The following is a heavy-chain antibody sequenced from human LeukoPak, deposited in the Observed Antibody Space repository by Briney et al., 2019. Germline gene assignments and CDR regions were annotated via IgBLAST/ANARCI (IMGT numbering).Heavy chain of an antibody. CDR3: ATGTYYDFWSGYRR. CDR2: FDPEDGET. D-gene: IGHD3-3*01. J-gene: IGHJ4*02. V-gene: IGHV1-24*01. Sequence: ASVKVSCKVSGYTLTELSMHWVRQAPGKGLERMGGFDPEDGETIYAQKFQGRVTMTEDTSTDTAYMELSSLRSEDTAVYYCATGTYYDFWSGYRRWGQGTLVTVSS. CDR1: GYTLTELS.